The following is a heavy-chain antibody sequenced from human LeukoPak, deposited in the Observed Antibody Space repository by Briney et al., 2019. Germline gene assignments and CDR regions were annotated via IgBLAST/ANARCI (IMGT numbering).Heavy chain of an antibody. J-gene: IGHJ4*02. CDR1: GYTSTSYG. CDR2: ISAYNGNT. Sequence: ASVTVSCKASGYTSTSYGISWVRQAPGQGLEWMGWISAYNGNTNYAQKLQGRVTMTTDTSTNTAFMELRSLRSDDTAVHYCARAPWGVRGVYFDYWGQGTLVTVSS. CDR3: ARAPWGVRGVYFDY. D-gene: IGHD3-10*01. V-gene: IGHV1-18*01.